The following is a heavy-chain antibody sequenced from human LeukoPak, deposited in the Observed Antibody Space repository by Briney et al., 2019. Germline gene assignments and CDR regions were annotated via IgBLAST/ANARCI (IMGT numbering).Heavy chain of an antibody. D-gene: IGHD3-22*01. Sequence: PSETLSLTCAVYGGSFSGYYWSWIRQPPGKGLEWIGEINHSGSTNYNASLKSRVTISVDTSKNQFSLKLSSVTAADTAVYYCARVRARYYDSSGYYYYWGQGTLVTVSS. CDR3: ARVRARYYDSSGYYYY. V-gene: IGHV4-34*01. CDR1: GGSFSGYY. CDR2: INHSGST. J-gene: IGHJ4*02.